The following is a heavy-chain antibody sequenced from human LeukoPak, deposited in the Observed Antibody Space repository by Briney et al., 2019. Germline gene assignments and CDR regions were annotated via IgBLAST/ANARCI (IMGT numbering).Heavy chain of an antibody. J-gene: IGHJ4*02. D-gene: IGHD3-3*01. CDR2: IYYSGST. CDR3: ARGVPGQDYFDY. V-gene: IGHV4-31*03. CDR1: GGSISSGGYY. Sequence: SQTLSLTCTVSGGSISSGGYYWRWIRQHPGKGLEWIGYIYYSGSTYYNPSLKSRVTISVDTSKNQFSLKLSSVTAADTAVYYCARGVPGQDYFDYWGQGTLVTVSS.